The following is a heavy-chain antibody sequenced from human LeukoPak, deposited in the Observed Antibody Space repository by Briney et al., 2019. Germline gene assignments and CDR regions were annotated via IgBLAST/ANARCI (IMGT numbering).Heavy chain of an antibody. D-gene: IGHD5-12*01. J-gene: IGHJ4*02. CDR1: GFTFSSYA. V-gene: IGHV3-23*01. CDR3: ARSYGWLPGGM. CDR2: ISGSTEST. Sequence: PGGSLRLSCAASGFTFSSYAMTWVRQAPGKGLEWVSSISGSTESTYYADSVKGRFTISRDNSKNTLYLQMNSLRAEDTAVYYCARSYGWLPGGMWGQGTLVTVSS.